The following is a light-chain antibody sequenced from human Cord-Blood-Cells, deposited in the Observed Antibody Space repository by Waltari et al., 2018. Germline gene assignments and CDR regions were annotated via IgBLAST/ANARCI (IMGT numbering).Light chain of an antibody. CDR1: SSDVGSYIL. CDR2: EGS. Sequence: QYALTQPASVSGSPGPSITISCTGTSSDVGSYILVSWYQQHPGKAPELMIYEGSKRPSGVATRFSGSKSGNTASLTISGLQAEDEADYYCCSYAGSSTFWVFGGGTKLTVL. J-gene: IGLJ3*02. CDR3: CSYAGSSTFWV. V-gene: IGLV2-23*01.